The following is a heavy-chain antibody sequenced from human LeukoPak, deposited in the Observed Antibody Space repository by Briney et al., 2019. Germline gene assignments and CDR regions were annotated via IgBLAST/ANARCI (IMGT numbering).Heavy chain of an antibody. CDR1: GFTFSSYA. V-gene: IGHV3-30-3*01. CDR2: ISYDGSNK. D-gene: IGHD3-22*01. Sequence: PGGSLRLSCAASGFTFSSYAMHWVRQAPGKGLEWVAVISYDGSNKYYADSVKGRFTISRDNSKNTLYLQMNSLRAEDTAVYYCARGDDSSGYLFDYWGQGTLVTVSS. J-gene: IGHJ4*02. CDR3: ARGDDSSGYLFDY.